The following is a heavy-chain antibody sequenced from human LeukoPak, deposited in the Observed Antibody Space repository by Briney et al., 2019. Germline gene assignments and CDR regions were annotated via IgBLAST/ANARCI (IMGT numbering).Heavy chain of an antibody. J-gene: IGHJ4*02. Sequence: ASVKVSCKASGYTFTGYYMHWVRQAPGQGLEWMGWINPNSGGTNYAQKFQGRVTITADKSTSTAYMELSSLRSEDTAVYYCASSLTMVRGVMGYWGQGTLVTVSS. CDR1: GYTFTGYY. CDR3: ASSLTMVRGVMGY. V-gene: IGHV1-2*02. D-gene: IGHD3-10*01. CDR2: INPNSGGT.